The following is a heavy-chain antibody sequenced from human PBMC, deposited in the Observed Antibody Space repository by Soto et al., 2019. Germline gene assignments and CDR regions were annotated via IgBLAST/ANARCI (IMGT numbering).Heavy chain of an antibody. CDR3: ARGLDCSSTSCYRFYYYYMDV. J-gene: IGHJ6*03. CDR1: GYTFTSYD. V-gene: IGHV1-8*01. Sequence: GASVKVSCKASGYTFTSYDISWVRQATGQGLEWMGWMNPNSGNTGYAQKFQGRVTMTRNTSISTAYMELSSLRSEDTAVYYCARGLDCSSTSCYRFYYYYMDVWGKGTTVTVSS. CDR2: MNPNSGNT. D-gene: IGHD2-2*02.